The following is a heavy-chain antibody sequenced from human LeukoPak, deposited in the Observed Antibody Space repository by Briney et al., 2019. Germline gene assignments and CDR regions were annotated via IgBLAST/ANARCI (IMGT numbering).Heavy chain of an antibody. CDR1: GGSFSGYY. CDR2: INHSGST. V-gene: IGHV4-34*01. J-gene: IGHJ3*02. Sequence: SETLSLTCAVCGGSFSGYYWSWIRQPPGKGLEWIGEINHSGSTNYNPSLKSRVTISVDTSKNQFSLKLSSVTAADTAVYYCASYLEWLSDAFDIWGQGTMVTVSS. CDR3: ASYLEWLSDAFDI. D-gene: IGHD3-3*01.